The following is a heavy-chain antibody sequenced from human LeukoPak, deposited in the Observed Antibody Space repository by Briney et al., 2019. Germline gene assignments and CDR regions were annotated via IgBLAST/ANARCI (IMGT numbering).Heavy chain of an antibody. Sequence: PGGSLRLSCAASGLTVSSNYMSWVRQAPGKGLEWVSVIYVDGSTYYADSVKGRFTISRDNSKNTVYLQMNSLRADDTAVYYCARDVSHRHLDYWGQGTLVTVSS. D-gene: IGHD2/OR15-2a*01. CDR3: ARDVSHRHLDY. CDR1: GLTVSSNY. J-gene: IGHJ4*02. V-gene: IGHV3-66*01. CDR2: IYVDGST.